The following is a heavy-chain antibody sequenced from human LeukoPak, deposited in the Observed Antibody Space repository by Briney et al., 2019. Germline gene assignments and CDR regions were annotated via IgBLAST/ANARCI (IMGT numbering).Heavy chain of an antibody. V-gene: IGHV3-21*01. Sequence: GGSLRLSCAASGFTFSSYSMNWVRQAPGKGLEWVSSISSSSSYIYYADSVKGRFTISRDNAKNSPYLQMNSLRAEDTAVYYCARDRDAVTTGIFDYWGQGTLVTVSS. CDR2: ISSSSSYI. CDR1: GFTFSSYS. CDR3: ARDRDAVTTGIFDY. D-gene: IGHD4-17*01. J-gene: IGHJ4*02.